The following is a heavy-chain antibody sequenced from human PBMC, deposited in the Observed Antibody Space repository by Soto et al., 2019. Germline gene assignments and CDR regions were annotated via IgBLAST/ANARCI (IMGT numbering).Heavy chain of an antibody. CDR3: AKAGLILLGWLDP. CDR2: ISGSGGST. J-gene: IGHJ5*02. D-gene: IGHD2-15*01. Sequence: EVQLLEYGGGLVQPGGSLRLSCAASGFTFSSYAMSGVRQAPGKGLEWVSAISGSGGSTYYADSVKGRFTISRDNSKNTLYLQMNSLRAEDTAVYYCAKAGLILLGWLDPWGQGTLVTAAS. V-gene: IGHV3-23*01. CDR1: GFTFSSYA.